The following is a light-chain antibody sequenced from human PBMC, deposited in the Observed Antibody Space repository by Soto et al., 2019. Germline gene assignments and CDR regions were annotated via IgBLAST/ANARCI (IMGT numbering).Light chain of an antibody. CDR1: TGAVTSGHY. J-gene: IGLJ1*01. CDR2: DTS. Sequence: QAVVTQEPSLTVSPGGTVTLTCGSSTGAVTSGHYPYWFQQKPGQAPRTLIYDTSNKHAWNPARFSGSLLGGKAALTLSGAQPEDEAEYYCLLSYSGARPYVFGTGTKLTAL. V-gene: IGLV7-46*01. CDR3: LLSYSGARPYV.